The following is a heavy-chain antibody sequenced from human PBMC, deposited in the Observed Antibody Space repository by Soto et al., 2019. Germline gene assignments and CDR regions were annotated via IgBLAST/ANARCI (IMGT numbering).Heavy chain of an antibody. CDR2: ISGSGDST. D-gene: IGHD1-26*01. V-gene: IGHV3-23*01. Sequence: EVQLLESGGGLVQPGGSLRLSCAASGFTFSSYAMRWVRQAPGKGLEWVSAISGSGDSTYYADSVKGRFTTSRDTSKNTLYLKLNSLRAEDTAAYYRGRRGSGSYYDYWGQGALVTVSS. CDR1: GFTFSSYA. J-gene: IGHJ4*02. CDR3: GRRGSGSYYDY.